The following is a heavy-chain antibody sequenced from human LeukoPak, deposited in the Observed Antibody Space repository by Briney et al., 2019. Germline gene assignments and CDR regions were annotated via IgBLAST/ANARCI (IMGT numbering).Heavy chain of an antibody. CDR1: GYTFTTYA. D-gene: IGHD3-10*01. CDR3: ARGLRGVREHYYYMDV. CDR2: INAGNGNT. V-gene: IGHV1-3*03. J-gene: IGHJ6*03. Sequence: ASVKVSCKASGYTFTTYAMHWVRQAPGQRLEWMGWINAGNGNTKYSQEFQGRVTITRDTSASTAYVELSSLRSEDMAVYYCARGLRGVREHYYYMDVWGKGTTVTVSS.